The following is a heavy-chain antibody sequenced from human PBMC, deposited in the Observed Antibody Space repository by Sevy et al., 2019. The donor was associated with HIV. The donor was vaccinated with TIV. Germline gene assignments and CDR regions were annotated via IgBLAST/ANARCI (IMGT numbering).Heavy chain of an antibody. CDR3: AGSSSYYYGMDV. CDR1: GFTFSSYV. D-gene: IGHD6-6*01. V-gene: IGHV3-23*01. J-gene: IGHJ6*02. Sequence: GGSLRLSCAASGFTFSSYVMSWVRQAPIKGLEWVSAISGRGASTYYADSVKGRFTISRDNSKNTLYLQMNSLGAEDTAVYYCAGSSSYYYGMDVWGQGTTVTVSS. CDR2: ISGRGAST.